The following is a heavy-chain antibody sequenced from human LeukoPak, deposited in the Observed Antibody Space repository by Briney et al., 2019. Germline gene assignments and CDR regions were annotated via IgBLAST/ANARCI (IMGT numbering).Heavy chain of an antibody. CDR3: ARGGIHLDY. CDR1: GFTFSSYA. Sequence: GGSLRLSCAASGFTFSSYAMHWVRQAPGKGLEWVAVISYDGSNKYYADSVKGRFTISRDNSKNTLYLQMNSLRAEDTAVYYCARGGIHLDYWGQGTLVTVYS. J-gene: IGHJ4*02. CDR2: ISYDGSNK. D-gene: IGHD5-18*01. V-gene: IGHV3-30*04.